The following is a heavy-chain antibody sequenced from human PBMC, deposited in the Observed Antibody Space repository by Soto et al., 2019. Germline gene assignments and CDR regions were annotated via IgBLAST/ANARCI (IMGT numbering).Heavy chain of an antibody. V-gene: IGHV3-9*01. CDR1: GFSFDDFV. Sequence: GGSLRLSCVAPGFSFDDFVMNWVRQRPGKGLEWVSSVSWNSGAKLYADSVKGRFAISRDSAKKSVYLQMNSLRPDDTAFYYCAKGVATAVPALDYWGQGALVTVSS. J-gene: IGHJ4*02. CDR3: AKGVATAVPALDY. CDR2: VSWNSGAK. D-gene: IGHD2-21*02.